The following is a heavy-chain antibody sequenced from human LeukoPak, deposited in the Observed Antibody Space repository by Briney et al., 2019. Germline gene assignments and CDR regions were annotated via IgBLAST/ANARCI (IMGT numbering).Heavy chain of an antibody. D-gene: IGHD6-13*01. Sequence: GGSLRLSCAASGFTVSSYAMIWVRQAPGKGLEWVSSITGSGGTTYDADSVKGRFTISRDNSKNTLYLQMNSLRAEDTAVYYCAVGGVAAGTNWFDPWGRGTLVTVSS. CDR2: ITGSGGTT. V-gene: IGHV3-23*01. CDR1: GFTVSSYA. CDR3: AVGGVAAGTNWFDP. J-gene: IGHJ5*02.